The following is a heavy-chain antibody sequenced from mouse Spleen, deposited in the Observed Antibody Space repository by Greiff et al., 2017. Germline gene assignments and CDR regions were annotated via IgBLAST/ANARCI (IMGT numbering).Heavy chain of an antibody. D-gene: IGHD1-1*01. CDR3: ARTTVVVPYFDY. J-gene: IGHJ2*01. V-gene: IGHV1S56*01. CDR2: IYPGDGST. CDR1: GYTFTSYY. Sequence: VQLQQSGPELVKPGASVKMSCKASGYTFTSYYIHWVKQRPGQGLEWIGWIYPGDGSTKYNEKFKGKTTLTADKSSSTAYMLLSSLTSEDSAIYFCARTTVVVPYFDYWGQGTTLTVSS.